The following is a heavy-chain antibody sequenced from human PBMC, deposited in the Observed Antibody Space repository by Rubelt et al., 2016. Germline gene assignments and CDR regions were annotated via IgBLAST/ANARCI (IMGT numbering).Heavy chain of an antibody. CDR2: INHSGST. CDR1: GGSFSGYY. Sequence: QVQLQQWGAGLLKPSETLSLTCAVYGGSFSGYYWSWIRQPPGKGLEWIGEINHSGSTNYNPSLKSRVTISVDTSKNQFSLKLSSVTAADTAVYYCARHNMAVAGRGGVDYWGQGTLVTVSS. V-gene: IGHV4-34*01. D-gene: IGHD6-19*01. J-gene: IGHJ4*02. CDR3: ARHNMAVAGRGGVDY.